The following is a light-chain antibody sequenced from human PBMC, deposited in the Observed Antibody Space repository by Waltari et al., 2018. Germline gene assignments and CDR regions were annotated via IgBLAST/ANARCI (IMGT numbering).Light chain of an antibody. CDR1: QRVGID. V-gene: IGKV3-11*01. CDR2: DAS. CDR3: QQRSSWPPFT. Sequence: EIVLTQSPATLSLSPGERATLSCRASQRVGIDLGWYQQKPGQAPTLLIYDASIRAAGIPARFSGSGSGTDFTLASSSLEPEDFAVYYCQQRSSWPPFTFGPGTKVEIK. J-gene: IGKJ3*01.